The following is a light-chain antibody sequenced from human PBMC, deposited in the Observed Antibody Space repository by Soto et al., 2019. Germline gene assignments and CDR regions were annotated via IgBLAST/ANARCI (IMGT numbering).Light chain of an antibody. V-gene: IGKV4-1*01. CDR2: WAS. Sequence: DIVMTQSPDSMAVSLGERATINCKSSQSILYSPNNKNYLAWYQQKPGQPPKLLIYWASTRESGVPDRFSGSGSGTDFTLTISSLQDEDVAVYYCQQYYDGPPNVGQGTKVEIK. CDR1: QSILYSPNNKNY. CDR3: QQYYDGPPN. J-gene: IGKJ1*01.